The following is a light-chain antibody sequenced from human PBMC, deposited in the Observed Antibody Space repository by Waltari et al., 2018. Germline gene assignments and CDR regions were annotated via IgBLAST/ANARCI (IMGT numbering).Light chain of an antibody. V-gene: IGKV1-8*01. CDR2: AAS. CDR1: QGISSY. Sequence: AIRMTQSPSSFSASTGDRVTITCRASQGISSYLAWYQQKPGKAPKRLIYAASTLQSVVPSRFSGSGSGTDFTLTISCLQSEDFATYYCQQYYSYPKYTFGQGTKLEIK. CDR3: QQYYSYPKYT. J-gene: IGKJ2*01.